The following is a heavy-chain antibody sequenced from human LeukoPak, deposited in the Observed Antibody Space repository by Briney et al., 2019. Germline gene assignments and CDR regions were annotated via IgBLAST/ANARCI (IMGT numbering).Heavy chain of an antibody. J-gene: IGHJ4*02. CDR2: ISGSGGST. Sequence: SGGSLRLSCAASGFTFSSYAMSWVRQAPGKGLEWVSAISGSGGSTYYADSVKGRFTISRDNSKNTLYLQMNSLRAEDTAVYYCAKVGMTYYYDSSGYYWDYWGQGTLVTVSS. CDR3: AKVGMTYYYDSSGYYWDY. V-gene: IGHV3-23*01. CDR1: GFTFSSYA. D-gene: IGHD3-22*01.